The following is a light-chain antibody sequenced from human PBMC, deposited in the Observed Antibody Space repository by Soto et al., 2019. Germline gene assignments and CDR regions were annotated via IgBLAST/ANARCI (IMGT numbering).Light chain of an antibody. CDR1: SSDVGGYNY. Sequence: QSALTQPASVSGSPGQSITISCTGTSSDVGGYNYVSWYQQHPGKAPKLMIFEVSNRPSGVSNRFSGSKSGNTASLTSSGLQDEDEADYYCSSYTSSSTYVFGTGTKLTVL. CDR3: SSYTSSSTYV. CDR2: EVS. V-gene: IGLV2-14*01. J-gene: IGLJ1*01.